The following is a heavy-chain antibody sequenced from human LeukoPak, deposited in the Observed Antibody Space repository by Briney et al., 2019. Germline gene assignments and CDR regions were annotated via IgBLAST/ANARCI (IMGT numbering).Heavy chain of an antibody. CDR2: IGSGT. Sequence: GGSLRLSCVASGFTFSTYTMSWVRQAPGKGLEWVSTIGSGTYYADSVKGRFTFSRENSKSTLYLQMNSLKAEDMALYYCAKNLGDYEDYWGQGTRVTVSS. CDR1: GFTFSTYT. J-gene: IGHJ4*02. V-gene: IGHV3-23*01. D-gene: IGHD4-17*01. CDR3: AKNLGDYEDY.